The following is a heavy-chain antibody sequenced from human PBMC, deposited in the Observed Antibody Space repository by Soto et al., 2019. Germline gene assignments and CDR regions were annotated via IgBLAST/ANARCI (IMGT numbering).Heavy chain of an antibody. CDR2: LFGGGDGI. J-gene: IGHJ4*02. CDR1: GLRLSTYA. Sequence: PGGSLRLSCAASGLRLSTYAMSWVRQAPGMGLEWVSGLFGGGDGIAYADSVKGRFTISRDNSNNMLYLQMHSLRAEDTAVYYCAKDRQHDGPWPFDHWGQGNVVTVSS. V-gene: IGHV3-23*01. CDR3: AKDRQHDGPWPFDH. D-gene: IGHD2-8*01.